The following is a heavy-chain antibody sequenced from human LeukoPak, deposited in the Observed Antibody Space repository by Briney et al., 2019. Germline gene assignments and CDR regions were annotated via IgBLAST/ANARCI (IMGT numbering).Heavy chain of an antibody. CDR3: GREIVVVTAFDY. CDR2: IYYSGST. J-gene: IGHJ4*02. CDR1: GGSISGSSYY. V-gene: IGHV4-39*01. Sequence: SETLSLTCTVSGGSISGSSYYWGWIRQPPGKGLEWIGSIYYSGSTYYNPSLKSRVTISVDTSKNQFSLKLSSVTAADTAVYYCGREIVVVTAFDYWGQGTLVTVSS. D-gene: IGHD2-21*02.